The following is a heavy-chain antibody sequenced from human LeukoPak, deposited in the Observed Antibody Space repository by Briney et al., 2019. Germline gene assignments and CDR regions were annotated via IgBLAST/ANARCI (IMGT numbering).Heavy chain of an antibody. CDR2: INWNGGST. CDR3: ARDRVVVVTASFDY. Sequence: GGSLRFSCAASGFTFDDYGMSWVRQAPGKGLEWVSGINWNGGSTGYADSVKGRFTISRDNAKNSLYLQMNSLRAEDTALYYCARDRVVVVTASFDYWGRGTLVTVSS. D-gene: IGHD2-21*02. J-gene: IGHJ4*02. CDR1: GFTFDDYG. V-gene: IGHV3-20*04.